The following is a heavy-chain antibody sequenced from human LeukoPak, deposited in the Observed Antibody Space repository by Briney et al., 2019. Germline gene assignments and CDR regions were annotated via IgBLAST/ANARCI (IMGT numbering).Heavy chain of an antibody. J-gene: IGHJ4*02. CDR2: IKYDGSEK. CDR3: AFNSNFKY. D-gene: IGHD4-11*01. CDR1: GLSFSGQW. Sequence: GGSLRLSCTASGLSFSGQWMNWVRQSPGQGLEWVANIKYDGSEKYYVDSVKGRFTISREDAKNSLSLQMDSVRPEDTAVYYCAFNSNFKYWGQGTLVIVSS. V-gene: IGHV3-7*01.